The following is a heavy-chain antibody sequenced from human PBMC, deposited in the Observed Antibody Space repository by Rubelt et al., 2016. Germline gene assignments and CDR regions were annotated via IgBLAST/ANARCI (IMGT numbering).Heavy chain of an antibody. CDR2: ISVYNGNT. CDR3: ARGYCSGGSCYYFDY. J-gene: IGHJ4*02. D-gene: IGHD2-15*01. Sequence: QVQLVQSGAEVKKPGASVKVSCKASGYTFNSYGISWVRQAPGQGLEWMGWISVYNGNTNYAQKLQGRGTMTTDTSTSTADMELRSLRSDDTAVYYCARGYCSGGSCYYFDYWGQGTLVTVSS. CDR1: GYTFNSYG. V-gene: IGHV1-18*01.